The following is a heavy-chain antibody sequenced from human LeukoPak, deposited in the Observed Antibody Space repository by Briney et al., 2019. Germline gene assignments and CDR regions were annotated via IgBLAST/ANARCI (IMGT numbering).Heavy chain of an antibody. CDR3: VAGLERPYY. J-gene: IGHJ4*02. CDR1: GFTFSTYW. Sequence: GGSLRLSCAASGFTFSTYWMHWVRRAPGKGLVWVSRINSDGSSTSYADSVKGRFTISRDNAKNTLYLQMNSLGAEDTAVYYCVAGLERPYYWGQGTLVTVSS. V-gene: IGHV3-74*01. D-gene: IGHD1-1*01. CDR2: INSDGSST.